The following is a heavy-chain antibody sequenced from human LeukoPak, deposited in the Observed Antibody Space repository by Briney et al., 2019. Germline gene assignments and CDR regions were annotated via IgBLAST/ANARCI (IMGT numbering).Heavy chain of an antibody. D-gene: IGHD1-26*01. Sequence: TLSLTCAVSGGSISSGGYSWSWIRQPPGKGLEWIGYIYHSGSTYYNPSLKSRVTISVDRSKNQFSLKLSSVTAADTAVYYCARHSIVGATLDAFDIWGQGTMVTVSS. CDR1: GGSISSGGYS. J-gene: IGHJ3*02. CDR3: ARHSIVGATLDAFDI. V-gene: IGHV4-30-2*01. CDR2: IYHSGST.